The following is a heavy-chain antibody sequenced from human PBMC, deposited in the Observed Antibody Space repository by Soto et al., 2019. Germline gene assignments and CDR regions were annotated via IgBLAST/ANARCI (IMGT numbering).Heavy chain of an antibody. D-gene: IGHD5-18*01. Sequence: SVKVSCKASGGTFSSYAISWVRQAPGQGLEWMGGIIPIFGTANYAQKFQGRVTITADESTSTAYMELSSVTAADTAVYYCASSNGYSYGLGWFDPWGQGTLVTVSS. J-gene: IGHJ5*02. CDR3: ASSNGYSYGLGWFDP. CDR1: GGTFSSYA. V-gene: IGHV1-69*13. CDR2: IIPIFGTA.